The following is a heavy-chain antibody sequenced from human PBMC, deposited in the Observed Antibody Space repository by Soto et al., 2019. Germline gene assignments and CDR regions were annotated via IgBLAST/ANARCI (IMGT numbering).Heavy chain of an antibody. CDR3: ARGGVY. Sequence: GGSLRLSCAASGFNFSNYDMNRIRQAPGGGLERITFISGTGFTTYYADSAWPRFTISRDNSQGALFLQMGSLTVDDSGIYFCARGGVYWGQGVPVTVSS. V-gene: IGHV3-48*03. J-gene: IGHJ4*02. CDR1: GFNFSNYD. D-gene: IGHD2-8*01. CDR2: ISGTGFTT.